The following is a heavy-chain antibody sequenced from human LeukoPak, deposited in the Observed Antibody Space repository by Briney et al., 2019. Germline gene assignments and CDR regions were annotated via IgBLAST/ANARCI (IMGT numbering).Heavy chain of an antibody. CDR3: ARSRGVREAYCGGDCYSWGFWFDP. J-gene: IGHJ5*02. Sequence: ASVKVSCKASGYTFTSYGISWVRQAPGQGLEWMGWMNPNSGNTGYAQKFQGRVTMTRNTSISTAYMELSSLRSEDTAVYYCARSRGVREAYCGGDCYSWGFWFDPWGQGTLVTVSS. V-gene: IGHV1-8*02. D-gene: IGHD2-21*02. CDR1: GYTFTSYG. CDR2: MNPNSGNT.